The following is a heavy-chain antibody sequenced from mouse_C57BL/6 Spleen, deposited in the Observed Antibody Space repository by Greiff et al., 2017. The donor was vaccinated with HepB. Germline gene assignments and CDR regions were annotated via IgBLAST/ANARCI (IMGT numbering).Heavy chain of an antibody. CDR3: ARRGLREGFAY. V-gene: IGHV1-50*01. CDR1: GYTFTSYW. J-gene: IGHJ3*01. Sequence: VQLQQPGAELVKPGASVKLSCKASGYTFTSYWMQWVKQRPGQGLEWIGEIDPSDSYTNYNQKFKGKATLTVDKSSSTAYMQLSSLTSEDSAVYYCARRGLREGFAYWVQGTLVTVSA. CDR2: IDPSDSYT. D-gene: IGHD2-2*01.